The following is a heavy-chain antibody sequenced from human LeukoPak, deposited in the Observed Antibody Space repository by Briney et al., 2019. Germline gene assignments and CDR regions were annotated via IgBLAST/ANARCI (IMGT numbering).Heavy chain of an antibody. CDR2: IKRDGSEK. CDR1: GFTFSSYW. J-gene: IGHJ6*02. D-gene: IGHD3-3*01. Sequence: GGSLRLSCAASGFTFSSYWMSWVRQAPGKGLEWVANIKRDGSEKYYVDSVKGRFTISRDNAKNSLYLQMNSLRAEDTAVYYCARGGTDLWSGYYGMDVWGQGTTVTVSS. CDR3: ARGGTDLWSGYYGMDV. V-gene: IGHV3-7*01.